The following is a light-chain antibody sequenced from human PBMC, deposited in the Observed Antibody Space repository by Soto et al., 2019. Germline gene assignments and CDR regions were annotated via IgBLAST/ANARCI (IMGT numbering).Light chain of an antibody. CDR3: QQYNSYPYT. J-gene: IGKJ2*01. CDR1: QSISNW. V-gene: IGKV1-5*03. CDR2: KAS. Sequence: DIQMTQSPSTLSASVGDRVTITCRASQSISNWLAWYQQKPGKAPNLLIYKASSLQSGVPTRFSGSGSGTEFNLTISSLQPDDFATYYCQQYNSYPYTFGQGTKLEI.